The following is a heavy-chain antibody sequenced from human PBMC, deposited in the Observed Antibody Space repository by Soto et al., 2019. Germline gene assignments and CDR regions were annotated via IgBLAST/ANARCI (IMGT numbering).Heavy chain of an antibody. CDR2: INHRGST. V-gene: IGHV4-34*01. Sequence: QVLLQQWGAGLLKPSETLSLTCAVYGGSFSGYYWSWIRQPPGKGLEWIGEINHRGSTNYNPSLKSRVPLSVDTSKKPFSLKLSSVTAEDKAVYYCARGPNCDILTGYYRRYYYYGMDVWGQGTTVTVSS. CDR1: GGSFSGYY. CDR3: ARGPNCDILTGYYRRYYYYGMDV. D-gene: IGHD3-9*01. J-gene: IGHJ6*02.